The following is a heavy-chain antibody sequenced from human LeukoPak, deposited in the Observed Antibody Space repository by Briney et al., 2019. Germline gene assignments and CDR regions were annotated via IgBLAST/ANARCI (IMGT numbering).Heavy chain of an antibody. Sequence: GGSLRLSWVASGFSFSYAWMSWVRQAPGKGLQWVGHIRSETDGATTDYAAAVQGRFTISRDDSKKMLYLEMNSLKTEDTAVYYCTTDLNQRLKWFGNPLDHWGQGTPVTVSS. CDR2: IRSETDGATT. CDR1: GFSFSYAW. D-gene: IGHD3-10*01. J-gene: IGHJ4*02. CDR3: TTDLNQRLKWFGNPLDH. V-gene: IGHV3-15*01.